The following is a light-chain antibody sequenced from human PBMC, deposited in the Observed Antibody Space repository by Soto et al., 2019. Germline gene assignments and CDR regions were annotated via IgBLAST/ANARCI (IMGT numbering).Light chain of an antibody. CDR3: QQFSSYPLT. V-gene: IGKV3-20*01. Sequence: EFVFTQSPCTLSLSPGERATLSCRASQTVRNNYLAWYQQKPGQAPRLLIYDASSRATGIPDRFSGGGSGTDFTLTISRLEPEDFAVYYCQQFSSYPLTFGGGTKVAIK. CDR1: QTVRNNY. CDR2: DAS. J-gene: IGKJ4*01.